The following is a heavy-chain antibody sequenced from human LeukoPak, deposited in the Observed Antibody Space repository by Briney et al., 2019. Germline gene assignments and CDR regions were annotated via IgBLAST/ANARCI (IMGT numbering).Heavy chain of an antibody. CDR2: ISTDGSVT. CDR3: ARIGGSGSYSGHYFDH. J-gene: IGHJ4*02. D-gene: IGHD3-10*01. Sequence: GGSLRLSCAASGFTFSTYWMHWVRRAPGKGLVWVSRISTDGSVTSYADSVKGRFTISRNNAKNTTYLQMNSLRAEDTAVYYCARIGGSGSYSGHYFDHWGQGTLVTVSS. CDR1: GFTFSTYW. V-gene: IGHV3-74*01.